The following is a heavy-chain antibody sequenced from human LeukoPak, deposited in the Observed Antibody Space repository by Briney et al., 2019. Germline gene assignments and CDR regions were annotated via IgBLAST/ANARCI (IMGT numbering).Heavy chain of an antibody. Sequence: SETLSLTCAVSGVSFDDYYWAWVRQTPGRGLEWIGEINHSGYTNDSPSLKSRVTLSIDTSRKQFSLNLRSVTVADAGIYYCTRMTTGHDYWGQGTLVTVSS. CDR1: GVSFDDYY. CDR3: TRMTTGHDY. D-gene: IGHD4-17*01. J-gene: IGHJ4*02. CDR2: INHSGYT. V-gene: IGHV4-34*01.